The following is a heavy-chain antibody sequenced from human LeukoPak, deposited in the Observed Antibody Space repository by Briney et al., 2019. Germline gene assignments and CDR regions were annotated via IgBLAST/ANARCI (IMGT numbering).Heavy chain of an antibody. D-gene: IGHD2-2*01. CDR3: ATAPLVVPPAFFDY. CDR2: IYTSGST. Sequence: SETLSLTCTVSGGSISSGSYYWSWIRQPAGKGLEWIGRIYTSGSTNYNPSLKSRVTISVDTSKYQFSLKLSSVTAADTAVYYCATAPLVVPPAFFDYWGQGTLVTVSS. J-gene: IGHJ4*02. V-gene: IGHV4-61*02. CDR1: GGSISSGSYY.